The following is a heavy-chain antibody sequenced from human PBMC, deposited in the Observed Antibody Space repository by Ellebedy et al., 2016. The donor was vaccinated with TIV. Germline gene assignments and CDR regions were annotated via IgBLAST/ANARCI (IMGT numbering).Heavy chain of an antibody. Sequence: SETLSLXXAVYGGSFSGYYWSWIRQPPGKGLEWIGEINHSGSTNYNPSLKSRVTISVDTSKNQFSLKLSSVTAADTAVYYCARLAYYDFWSGYYKYYFDYWGQGTLVTVSS. J-gene: IGHJ4*02. CDR2: INHSGST. CDR1: GGSFSGYY. D-gene: IGHD3-3*01. V-gene: IGHV4-34*01. CDR3: ARLAYYDFWSGYYKYYFDY.